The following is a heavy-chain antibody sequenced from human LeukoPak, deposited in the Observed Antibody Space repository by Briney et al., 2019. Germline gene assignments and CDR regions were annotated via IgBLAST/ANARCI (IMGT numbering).Heavy chain of an antibody. CDR1: GFTFSNGW. D-gene: IGHD4-23*01. CDR3: ARDQVTPVY. J-gene: IGHJ4*02. CDR2: ISSSGSTI. Sequence: GGSLRLSCAASGFTFSNGWMNWVRQAPGKGLEWVSYISSSGSTIYYADSVKGRFTISRDNAKNSLYLQMNSLRAEDTAVYYCARDQVTPVYWGQGTLVTVSS. V-gene: IGHV3-11*01.